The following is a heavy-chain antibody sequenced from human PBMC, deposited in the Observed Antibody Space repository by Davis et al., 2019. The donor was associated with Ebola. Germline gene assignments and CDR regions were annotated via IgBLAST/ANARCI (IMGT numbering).Heavy chain of an antibody. CDR1: GYTFSGNY. V-gene: IGHV1-18*04. D-gene: IGHD6-13*01. J-gene: IGHJ4*02. CDR3: ARQTGLAAAGRGVDY. Sequence: ASVKVSCKASGYTFSGNYIQWVRQAPGQGLEWMGWINPHNGNTNYAQNVQGRVTMTTDTSTSTAYMEVGILRSDDTAVYYCARQTGLAAAGRGVDYWGQGTLVTVSS. CDR2: INPHNGNT.